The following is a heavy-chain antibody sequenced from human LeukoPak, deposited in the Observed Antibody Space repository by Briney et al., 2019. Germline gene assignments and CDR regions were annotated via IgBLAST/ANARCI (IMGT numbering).Heavy chain of an antibody. CDR2: IYYSGST. V-gene: IGHV4-59*08. Sequence: SETLSLTCTVSGGSISSYYWSWIRQPPGKGLEWIGYIYYSGSTNYNPSLKSRVTISVDTSKNQFSLKLSSVTAADTAVYYCARLYCYDSSGFLDAFDIWGQGTMVTVSS. CDR1: GGSISSYY. J-gene: IGHJ3*02. CDR3: ARLYCYDSSGFLDAFDI. D-gene: IGHD3-22*01.